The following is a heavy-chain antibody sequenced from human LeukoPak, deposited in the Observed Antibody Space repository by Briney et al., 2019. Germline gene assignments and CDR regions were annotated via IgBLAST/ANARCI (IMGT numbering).Heavy chain of an antibody. J-gene: IGHJ3*02. Sequence: PGGSLRLSCAASRFTFSSYIMNWVRQAPGKGLEWVSSISSSSNHIYYADSMKGRFTISRDNAKNSLFLQMNTLRAEDTAVYYCAREDASAFDIWGQGTMVSVSS. CDR1: RFTFSSYI. CDR3: AREDASAFDI. V-gene: IGHV3-21*01. CDR2: ISSSSNHI.